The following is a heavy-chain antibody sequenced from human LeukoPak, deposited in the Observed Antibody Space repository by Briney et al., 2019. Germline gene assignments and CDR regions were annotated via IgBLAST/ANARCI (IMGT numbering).Heavy chain of an antibody. Sequence: SETLSLTCTVSGGSISSGSYYWSWIRQPAGKGLEWIGRIYTSGGTNYNPSLKSRVTISVDTSKNQFSLKLSSVTAADTAVYYCARRNWGMVSAFDIWGQGTMVTVSS. D-gene: IGHD7-27*01. CDR1: GGSISSGSYY. CDR2: IYTSGGT. J-gene: IGHJ3*02. V-gene: IGHV4-61*02. CDR3: ARRNWGMVSAFDI.